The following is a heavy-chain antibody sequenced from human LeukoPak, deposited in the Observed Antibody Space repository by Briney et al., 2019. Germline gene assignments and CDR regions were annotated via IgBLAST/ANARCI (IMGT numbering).Heavy chain of an antibody. V-gene: IGHV4-39*07. CDR1: GGSISSSSYY. CDR2: IYDSGST. Sequence: SETLSLTCTVSGGSISSSSYYWGWIRQPPGKGLEWIGSIYDSGSTYYNPSLKSRVTISVDTSKTQFSLKLSPVPAADTAVYYCARGGAAGHDAFDIWGQGTMVTVSS. CDR3: ARGGAAGHDAFDI. J-gene: IGHJ3*02. D-gene: IGHD6-13*01.